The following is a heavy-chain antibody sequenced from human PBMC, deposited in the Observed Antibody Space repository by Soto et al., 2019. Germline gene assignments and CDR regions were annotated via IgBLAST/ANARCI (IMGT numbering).Heavy chain of an antibody. CDR1: GFTFSSYA. Sequence: PGGSLRLSCAASGFTFSSYAMTWVRQAPGKGLEWVSGLSGSAGKTYNTDSVKGRFTISRDNSKNTLYLQMDSLRADDTAVYYCAKNPSLSPDGPNDYWGQGTLVTVSS. V-gene: IGHV3-23*01. J-gene: IGHJ4*02. CDR3: AKNPSLSPDGPNDY. CDR2: LSGSAGKT.